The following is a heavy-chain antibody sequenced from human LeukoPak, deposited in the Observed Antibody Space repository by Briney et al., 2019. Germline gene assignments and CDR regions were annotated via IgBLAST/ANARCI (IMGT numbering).Heavy chain of an antibody. CDR1: EYTFSIYD. V-gene: IGHV1-2*02. CDR2: INPDSGDT. J-gene: IGHJ4*02. Sequence: GASVKVSCKASEYTFSIYDIHWVRQAPGQGLEWMAWINPDSGDTNYAQKFQGRVTMTRDKSISTAYLQVRSLRADDTAVYYCAFIPFGSWAFEYWGQGTLVTVSS. D-gene: IGHD6-13*01. CDR3: AFIPFGSWAFEY.